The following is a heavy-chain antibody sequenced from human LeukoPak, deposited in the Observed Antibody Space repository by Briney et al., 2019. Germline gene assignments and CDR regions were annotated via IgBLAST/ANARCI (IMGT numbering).Heavy chain of an antibody. V-gene: IGHV4-59*01. CDR2: IYYSGST. CDR1: GGSISSYY. Sequence: SETLSLTCTVSGGSISSYYWSWIRQPPGKGLEWIGYIYYSGSTNYNPSLKSRVTISVDTSKNQFSLKLSSVTAADTAVYYCARVPFKWELPHWYYYYGMDVWGQGTTVTVSS. CDR3: ARVPFKWELPHWYYYYGMDV. D-gene: IGHD1-26*01. J-gene: IGHJ6*02.